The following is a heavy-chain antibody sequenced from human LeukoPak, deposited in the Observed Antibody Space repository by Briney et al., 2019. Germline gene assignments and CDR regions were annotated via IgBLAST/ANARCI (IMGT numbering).Heavy chain of an antibody. CDR3: AKGVAGTPYYYYGMDV. V-gene: IGHV3-30*18. Sequence: PGGSLRLSCAASGFTFSSYGMHWVRQAPGKGLEWVAVISYDGSNKYYADSVKGRFTISRDNSKNTLYLQMNGLRAEDTAVYYCAKGVAGTPYYYYGMDVWGQGTTVTVSS. CDR2: ISYDGSNK. CDR1: GFTFSSYG. D-gene: IGHD6-19*01. J-gene: IGHJ6*02.